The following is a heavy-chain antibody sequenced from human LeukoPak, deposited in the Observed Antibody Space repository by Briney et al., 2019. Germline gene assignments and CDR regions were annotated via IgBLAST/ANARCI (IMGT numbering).Heavy chain of an antibody. V-gene: IGHV3-9*01. CDR2: ISWNSGSI. D-gene: IGHD6-13*01. Sequence: GRSLRLSCAASGFTFDDYDMHWVRQAPGKGLEWVSGISWNSGSIGYADSVKGRFTISRDNAKNSLYLQMNSLRAEDTALYYCAKDMYSSSWYWFDPWGQGTLVTVSS. CDR3: AKDMYSSSWYWFDP. CDR1: GFTFDDYD. J-gene: IGHJ5*02.